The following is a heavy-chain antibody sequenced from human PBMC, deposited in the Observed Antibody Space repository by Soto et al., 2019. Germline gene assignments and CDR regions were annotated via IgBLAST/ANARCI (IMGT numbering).Heavy chain of an antibody. J-gene: IGHJ6*03. CDR2: MSPNSGNT. CDR3: ARGLVSPRYVRYYYYMDV. V-gene: IGHV1-8*01. CDR1: GYTFTSFD. D-gene: IGHD6-13*01. Sequence: GASVKVSCKASGYTFTSFDINWVRQAAGQGLEWMGRMSPNSGNTAYAQKFQGRVIMTRNTSISTAYMELSGLRSEDTAVYYCARGLVSPRYVRYYYYMDVWSRGTTVTVSS.